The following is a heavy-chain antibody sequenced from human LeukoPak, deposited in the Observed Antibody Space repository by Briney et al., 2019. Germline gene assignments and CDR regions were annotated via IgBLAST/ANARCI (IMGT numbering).Heavy chain of an antibody. V-gene: IGHV1-69*04. J-gene: IGHJ4*02. CDR1: GGTFSSYA. CDR3: ARDLDCGGDCYSQWGRYFDY. CDR2: IIPILGIA. Sequence: SVKVSCKASGGTFSSYAISWVRQAPGQGLEWMGRIIPILGIANYAQKFQGRVTITADKSTSTAYMELSSLRSEDTAVYYCARDLDCGGDCYSQWGRYFDYWGQGTLVTVSS. D-gene: IGHD2-21*02.